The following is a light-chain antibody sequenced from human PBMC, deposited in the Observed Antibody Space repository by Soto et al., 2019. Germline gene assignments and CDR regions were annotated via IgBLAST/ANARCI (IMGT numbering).Light chain of an antibody. J-gene: IGKJ5*01. CDR1: QSVSTY. CDR2: DAS. Sequence: EFVLTQSPGTLSLSPGERATLSCRASQSVSTYLAWYQQKPGRAPRLLIYDASKRATGIPARFSGSGSGTGFTLTISSLEPEDFAVYYCQQRSKWPITFGQGTRLEIK. CDR3: QQRSKWPIT. V-gene: IGKV3-11*01.